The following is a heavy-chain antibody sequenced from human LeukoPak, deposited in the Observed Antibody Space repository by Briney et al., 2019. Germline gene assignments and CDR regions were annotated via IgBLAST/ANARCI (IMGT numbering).Heavy chain of an antibody. D-gene: IGHD3-22*01. CDR2: NSAYNGNT. Sequence: GAAVTVSFKASGYTFTSYGMSWVRQAPGQGLEGMGGNSAYNGNTNYAQKLQGRVTMTTDTSTSTAYMELRSLRSDDTAVYYCARAPSDYYDSSGYAIGAFDIWGQGTMVTVSS. J-gene: IGHJ3*02. CDR3: ARAPSDYYDSSGYAIGAFDI. CDR1: GYTFTSYG. V-gene: IGHV1-18*01.